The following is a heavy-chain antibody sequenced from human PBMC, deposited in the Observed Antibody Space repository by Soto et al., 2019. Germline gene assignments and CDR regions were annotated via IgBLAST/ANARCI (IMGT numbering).Heavy chain of an antibody. CDR1: GFTFGEYS. Sequence: SVMLSCTASGFTFGEYSMSWVLQAPGNGLESVGFIRSKGYGGTTEYAASVKGRFTISRDDSKSIAYLQMNSLKTEDTAVYYCTGYCSGGSCYSAQLYYYYGMDVWGQGTTVTVSS. J-gene: IGHJ6*01. CDR2: IRSKGYGGTT. D-gene: IGHD2-15*01. V-gene: IGHV3-49*04. CDR3: TGYCSGGSCYSAQLYYYYGMDV.